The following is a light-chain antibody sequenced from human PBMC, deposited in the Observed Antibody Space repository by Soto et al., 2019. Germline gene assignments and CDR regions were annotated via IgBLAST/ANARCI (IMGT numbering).Light chain of an antibody. CDR1: SSDVGAYNY. Sequence: QSALTQPASVSGSPGQSITISCTGTSSDVGAYNYVSWYQQHPGKAPKLLIYDVRYRPSGVSNRFSCSKSGNTASLIISGLQAEDEADYYCSSFTSRHTYVFGSGTKLTVL. CDR3: SSFTSRHTYV. J-gene: IGLJ1*01. V-gene: IGLV2-14*01. CDR2: DVR.